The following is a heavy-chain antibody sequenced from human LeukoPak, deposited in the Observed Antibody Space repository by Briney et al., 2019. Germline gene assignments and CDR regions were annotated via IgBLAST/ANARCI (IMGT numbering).Heavy chain of an antibody. D-gene: IGHD1-1*01. CDR1: GAPISLYY. J-gene: IGHJ6*02. V-gene: IGHV4-59*13. CDR3: ASLHIRHLTLEV. Sequence: SETLSLTCTFSGAPISLYYWTWIRQPPGKGLEWIGYIYYTGNSNYNSTLKSRVTMSIDASKKQFPLNLSAVTAADTAVYYCASLHIRHLTLEVWGRGTTVTVSS. CDR2: IYYTGNS.